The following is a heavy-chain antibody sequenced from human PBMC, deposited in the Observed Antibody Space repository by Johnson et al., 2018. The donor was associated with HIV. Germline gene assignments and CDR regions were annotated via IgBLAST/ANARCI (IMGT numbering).Heavy chain of an antibody. CDR3: AKSDVVVIPEGAFDI. J-gene: IGHJ3*02. CDR2: IWYDGSNQ. V-gene: IGHV3-33*06. D-gene: IGHD2-21*01. Sequence: QVQLVESGGGVVQPGRSLRLSCAASGFTFSSYGMHWVRQAPGKGLEWVAVIWYDGSNQYYADSVKGRFTISRDNSKNTLYLQMNSLRAEDTAVYYCAKSDVVVIPEGAFDIWGQGTMVTVSP. CDR1: GFTFSSYG.